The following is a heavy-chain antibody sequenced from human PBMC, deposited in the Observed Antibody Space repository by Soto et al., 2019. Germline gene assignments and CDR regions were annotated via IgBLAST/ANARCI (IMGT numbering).Heavy chain of an antibody. CDR2: IYYSGST. V-gene: IGHV4-39*01. Sequence: KPPETLSLTCTVSGGSISSSSYYWGWIRQPPGKGLERIGSIYYSGSTYYNPSLKSRVTISVDTSKNQFSLKLSSVTAADTAVYYCARDFCSGGSCYSWPAFDIWGQGTMVTVSS. CDR1: GGSISSSSYY. J-gene: IGHJ3*02. D-gene: IGHD2-15*01. CDR3: ARDFCSGGSCYSWPAFDI.